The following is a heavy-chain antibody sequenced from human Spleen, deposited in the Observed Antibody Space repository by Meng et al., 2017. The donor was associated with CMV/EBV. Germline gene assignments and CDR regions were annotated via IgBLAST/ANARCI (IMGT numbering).Heavy chain of an antibody. CDR2: ISATTGDT. Sequence: SLRVSCKGSGYSFSNYGISWVRQAPGQGLEWMGWISATTGDTNYAQKFQDRVTMTTDTSSSTAYMELRSLRSDDTAVYYCALELLDYWGQGTLVTVSS. D-gene: IGHD1-26*01. J-gene: IGHJ4*02. CDR3: ALELLDY. V-gene: IGHV1-18*01. CDR1: GYSFSNYG.